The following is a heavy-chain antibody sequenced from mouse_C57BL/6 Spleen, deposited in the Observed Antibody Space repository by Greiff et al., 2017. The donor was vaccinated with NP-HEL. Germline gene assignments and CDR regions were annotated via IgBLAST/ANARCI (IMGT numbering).Heavy chain of an antibody. V-gene: IGHV1-55*01. CDR2: IYPGSGST. Sequence: VQLQQSGAELVKPGASVKMSCKASGYTFTSYWITWVKQRPGQGLEWIGDIYPGSGSTNYNEKFKSKATLTVDTSSSTAYMQLSSLTSEESADYEGEREGGKNTKERRGAMDYWGQGTSVTVAA. D-gene: IGHD5-2*01. J-gene: IGHJ4*01. CDR3: EREGGKNTKERRGAMDY. CDR1: GYTFTSYW.